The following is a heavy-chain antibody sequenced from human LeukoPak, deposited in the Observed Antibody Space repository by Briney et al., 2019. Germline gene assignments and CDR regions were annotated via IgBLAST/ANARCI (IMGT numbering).Heavy chain of an antibody. J-gene: IGHJ4*02. CDR2: VSGGGGST. CDR3: AKSSYYDSSGCYREYYFDY. V-gene: IGHV3-23*01. CDR1: GFIFSSYA. D-gene: IGHD3-22*01. Sequence: GGSLRLSCAASGFIFSSYAMSWVRQAPGKGLEWVSSVSGGGGSTYYADSVKGRFTISRDNSKSTLFLQMNSLRAEDTAVYYCAKSSYYDSSGCYREYYFDYWGQGALVTVSS.